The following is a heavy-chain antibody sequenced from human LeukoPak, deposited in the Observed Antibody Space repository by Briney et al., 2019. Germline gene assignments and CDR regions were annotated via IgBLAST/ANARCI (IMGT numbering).Heavy chain of an antibody. Sequence: GGSLRLSCAASGFTFSSYWMSWVRQAPGKGLEWVANIKQDGSEKYYVDYVKGRFTIYRDNAKNSLYLQMNSLRAEDTAVYYCARDAWTVAGNDAFDIWGEGTMVTVS. CDR2: IKQDGSEK. J-gene: IGHJ3*02. CDR3: ARDAWTVAGNDAFDI. V-gene: IGHV3-7*01. CDR1: GFTFSSYW. D-gene: IGHD6-19*01.